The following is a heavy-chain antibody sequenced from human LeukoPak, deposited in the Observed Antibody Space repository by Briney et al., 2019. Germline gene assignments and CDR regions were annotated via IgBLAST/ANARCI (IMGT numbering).Heavy chain of an antibody. CDR1: GYTFTSYD. V-gene: IGHV1-8*03. J-gene: IGHJ5*02. CDR3: ARVANLWYYDFWSGSPYNWFDP. CDR2: MNPNSGNT. Sequence: ASVKVSCKASGYTFTSYDINWLRQATGQGLEWMGWMNPNSGNTGYAQKFQGRVTITRNTSISTAYMELSSLRSEDTAVYYCARVANLWYYDFWSGSPYNWFDPWGQGTLVTVSS. D-gene: IGHD3-3*01.